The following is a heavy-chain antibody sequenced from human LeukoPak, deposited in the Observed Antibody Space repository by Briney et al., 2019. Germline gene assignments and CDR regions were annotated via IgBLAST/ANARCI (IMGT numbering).Heavy chain of an antibody. CDR3: MSAHGY. Sequence: ETLSLTCTVSGGSISSSSYYWGWIRQAPGKGLEWVATILPGGRESYRVDSVKGRFTISRDNAKNSLYLQMNSLRAEDTAVYYCMSAHGYWGQGTLVTVTS. CDR2: ILPGGRES. V-gene: IGHV3-7*01. J-gene: IGHJ4*02. CDR1: GGSISSSSYY.